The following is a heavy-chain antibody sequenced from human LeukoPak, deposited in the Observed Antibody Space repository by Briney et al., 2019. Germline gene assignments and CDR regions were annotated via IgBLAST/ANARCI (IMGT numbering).Heavy chain of an antibody. CDR2: IYFNAGST. CDR1: GGSISTTIYY. J-gene: IGHJ5*02. D-gene: IGHD1-1*01. CDR3: ARPLYNNWDQFDH. V-gene: IGHV4-39*01. Sequence: PSETLYLTCIVSGGSISTTIYYWGWLRQPPGKGLEWIGSIYFNAGSTFYNPSLKRRATLSVDTSKNQFSLSLSSVTAADTAVYYCARPLYNNWDQFDHWGQGTLVTVSS.